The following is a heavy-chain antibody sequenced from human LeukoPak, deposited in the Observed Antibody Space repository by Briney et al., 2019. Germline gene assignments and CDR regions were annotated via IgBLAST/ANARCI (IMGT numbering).Heavy chain of an antibody. CDR3: AGFSGGIAARPYFDY. J-gene: IGHJ4*02. D-gene: IGHD6-6*01. V-gene: IGHV4-59*01. Sequence: SETLSLTCTVSGGSISSYYWSWIRQPPGKGLEWIGYIYYSGSTNYNPSLKSRVTISVDTSKNQFSLKLSSVTAADTAVYYCAGFSGGIAARPYFDYWGQGTLVTVSS. CDR2: IYYSGST. CDR1: GGSISSYY.